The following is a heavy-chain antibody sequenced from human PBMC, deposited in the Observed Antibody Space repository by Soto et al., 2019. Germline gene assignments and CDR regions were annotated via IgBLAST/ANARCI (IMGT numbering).Heavy chain of an antibody. V-gene: IGHV1-69*01. D-gene: IGHD1-20*01. CDR2: IIPIFGIT. J-gene: IGHJ1*01. Sequence: QAHLMQSGAEVKKPGSSVKVSCKASGGTFSGYAISWVRQRPGRGLEWMGGIIPIFGITTYAEKFQGRITLAADESTGTAFMDLRSLISEDTAVYYCARDPRSITGTTSSEDFQFWGRGTLVSVSS. CDR1: GGTFSGYA. CDR3: ARDPRSITGTTSSEDFQF.